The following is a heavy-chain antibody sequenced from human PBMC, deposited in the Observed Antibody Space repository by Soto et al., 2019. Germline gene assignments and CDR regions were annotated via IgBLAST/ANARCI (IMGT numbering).Heavy chain of an antibody. CDR2: IHAGNGYT. CDR3: ARVQYSGNDLKLAFEI. J-gene: IGHJ3*02. V-gene: IGHV1-3*01. Sequence: QVQLVQSGAQVKKPGASVKVSCKASGYTFTLYTINWVRQAPGQRLEWMGWIHAGNGYTKYSQNFPGRVTITRNTSASTVYMEMSSLTSEDTGVFYCARVQYSGNDLKLAFEIWGQGTTVTVSS. D-gene: IGHD5-12*01. CDR1: GYTFTLYT.